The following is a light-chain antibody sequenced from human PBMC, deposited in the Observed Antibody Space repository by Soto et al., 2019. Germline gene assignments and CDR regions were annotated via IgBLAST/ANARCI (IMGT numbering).Light chain of an antibody. CDR2: GVS. V-gene: IGLV2-14*01. CDR1: SSDVGGYNY. J-gene: IGLJ1*01. CDR3: ISYTTSVTYV. Sequence: QSALTQPASVSGSPGQSITISCTGTSSDVGGYNYVSWYQQHPGKAPKLMISGVSNRPSGVSNRFSGSKSGNTASLTISGLQTEDDADYYCISYTTSVTYVFGTGTKLTVL.